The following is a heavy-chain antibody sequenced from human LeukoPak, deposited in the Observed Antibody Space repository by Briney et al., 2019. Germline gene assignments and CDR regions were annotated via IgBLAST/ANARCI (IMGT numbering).Heavy chain of an antibody. J-gene: IGHJ4*02. D-gene: IGHD3-9*01. CDR3: ARAPNYDILTGYGYYFDY. Sequence: SETLSLTCAVYGGSFSGYYWSWLRQPPGKGLEWIGEINHSGSTNYNPSLKSRVTISVDTSKNQFSLKLSSVTAADTAVYYCARAPNYDILTGYGYYFDYWGQGTLVTVSS. CDR2: INHSGST. V-gene: IGHV4-34*01. CDR1: GGSFSGYY.